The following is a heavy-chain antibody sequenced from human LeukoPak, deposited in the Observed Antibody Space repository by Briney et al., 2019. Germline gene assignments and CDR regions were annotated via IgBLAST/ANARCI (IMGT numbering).Heavy chain of an antibody. CDR3: ARSKDWNDSGFDY. V-gene: IGHV3-21*01. J-gene: IGHJ4*02. CDR1: GFTFSSYS. D-gene: IGHD1-1*01. Sequence: GVLRLSCAASGFTFSSYSMNWVRQAPGKGLESVSSISSSSSYIYYADSVKGRFTISRDNAKNSLYLQMNSLRAEDTAVYYCARSKDWNDSGFDYWGQGTLVTVSS. CDR2: ISSSSSYI.